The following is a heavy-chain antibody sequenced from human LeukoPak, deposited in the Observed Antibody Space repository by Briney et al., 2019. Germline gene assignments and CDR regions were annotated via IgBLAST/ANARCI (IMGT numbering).Heavy chain of an antibody. CDR2: ISYDGSNK. CDR3: ARDPSPYYYDSSGFYGVDY. J-gene: IGHJ4*02. V-gene: IGHV3-30*04. CDR1: GFTFSSYA. Sequence: PGGSLRLSCAASGFTFSSYAMHWVRQAPGKGLEWVAVISYDGSNKYYADSVKGRFTISRDNSKNTLYLQMNSLRADDTAVYYCARDPSPYYYDSSGFYGVDYWGQGTLVTVSS. D-gene: IGHD3-22*01.